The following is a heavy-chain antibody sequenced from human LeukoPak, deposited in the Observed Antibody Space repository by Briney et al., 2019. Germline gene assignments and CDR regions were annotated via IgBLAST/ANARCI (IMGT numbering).Heavy chain of an antibody. CDR2: INPNSGGT. Sequence: ASVKVSCKASGYTFTGYYMHWVRQAPGQGLEWMGWINPNSGGTNYAQKFQGRVTVTRDTSISTAYMELSRLRSDDTAVYYCAREGGPNCSSTSCYGDWGQGTLVTVSS. V-gene: IGHV1-2*02. CDR3: AREGGPNCSSTSCYGD. CDR1: GYTFTGYY. D-gene: IGHD2-2*01. J-gene: IGHJ4*02.